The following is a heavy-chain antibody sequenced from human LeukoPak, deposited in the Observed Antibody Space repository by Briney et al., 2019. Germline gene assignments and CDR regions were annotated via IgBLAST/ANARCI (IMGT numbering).Heavy chain of an antibody. J-gene: IGHJ6*03. CDR3: ARHPLVVAAKGLSQLSDYYYYMDV. CDR2: IYYSGST. D-gene: IGHD2-15*01. Sequence: SETLSLICTVSGGSISSYYWSWIRQPPGKGLEWIGYIYYSGSTNYNPSLKSRVTTSVDTSKNQFSLKLSSVTAADTAVYYCARHPLVVAAKGLSQLSDYYYYMDVWGKGTTVTVSS. CDR1: GGSISSYY. V-gene: IGHV4-59*01.